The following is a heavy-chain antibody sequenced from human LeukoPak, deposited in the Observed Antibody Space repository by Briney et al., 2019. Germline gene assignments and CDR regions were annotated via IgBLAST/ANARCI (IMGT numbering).Heavy chain of an antibody. D-gene: IGHD6-13*01. CDR1: GFTFGDYA. Sequence: GRSLRLSCTASGFTFGDYAMSWVRQAPGKGLEWVGFIRSKAYGGTTENAASVKGRFTISRDDSKSIAYLQMNSLKTEDTAVYYCTRTVRQRVSKYYFDYWGQGTLVTVSS. CDR3: TRTVRQRVSKYYFDY. CDR2: IRSKAYGGTT. J-gene: IGHJ4*02. V-gene: IGHV3-49*04.